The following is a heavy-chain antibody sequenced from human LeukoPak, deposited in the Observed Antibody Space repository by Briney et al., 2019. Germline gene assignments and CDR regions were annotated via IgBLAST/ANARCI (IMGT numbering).Heavy chain of an antibody. CDR2: INHSGST. Sequence: PSETLSLTCTVSGGSISSSSYYWSWIRQPPGKGLEWIGEINHSGSTNYNPSLKSRVTISVDTSKNQFSLKLSSVTAADTAVYYCARRDYSSSWYRWWFDPWGQGTLVTVPS. CDR1: GGSISSSSYY. D-gene: IGHD6-13*01. V-gene: IGHV4-39*07. J-gene: IGHJ5*02. CDR3: ARRDYSSSWYRWWFDP.